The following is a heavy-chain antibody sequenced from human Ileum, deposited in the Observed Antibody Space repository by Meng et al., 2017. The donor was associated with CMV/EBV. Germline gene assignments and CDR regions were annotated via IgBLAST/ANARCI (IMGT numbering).Heavy chain of an antibody. J-gene: IGHJ6*02. V-gene: IGHV3-48*03. CDR1: GFTFSSYW. CDR3: TKDQGISGFTMDV. Sequence: GESLKISCAASGFTFSSYWMNWVRQAPGKGLEWLSHINRGDSVILYADSVKGRFTISRDIAKNSLYLQMNSLRVEDTAVYYCTKDQGISGFTMDVWGQGNTV. D-gene: IGHD3-3*01. CDR2: INRGDSVI.